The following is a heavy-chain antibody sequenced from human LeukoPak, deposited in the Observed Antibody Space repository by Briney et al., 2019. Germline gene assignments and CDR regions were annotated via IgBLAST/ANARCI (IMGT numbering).Heavy chain of an antibody. Sequence: NPSETLSLTCTVSGGSNNSYYWSWIWQPPGKGLEWIGYTHPSGNSNYSPSLKSRVTISIDTSRNQFSLKLSSVTAADMAVYYCARKAPKKGWFDPWGQGTLVTVSS. CDR3: ARKAPKKGWFDP. J-gene: IGHJ5*02. CDR1: GGSNNSYY. V-gene: IGHV4-4*09. CDR2: THPSGNS.